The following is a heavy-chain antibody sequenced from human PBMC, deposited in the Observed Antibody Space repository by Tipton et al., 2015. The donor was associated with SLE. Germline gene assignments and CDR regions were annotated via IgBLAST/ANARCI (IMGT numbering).Heavy chain of an antibody. V-gene: IGHV4-30-2*01. CDR1: GGSISSGGYS. CDR3: ARAVGYYGSGSHYYFDY. Sequence: TLSLTCTVSGGSISSGGYSWSWIRQPPGKGLEWIGYIYHSGSTYYNPSLKSRVTISVDRSKNQFSLKLSSVTAADTAVYYCARAVGYYGSGSHYYFDYWGQGTLVTVSS. J-gene: IGHJ4*02. CDR2: IYHSGST. D-gene: IGHD3-10*01.